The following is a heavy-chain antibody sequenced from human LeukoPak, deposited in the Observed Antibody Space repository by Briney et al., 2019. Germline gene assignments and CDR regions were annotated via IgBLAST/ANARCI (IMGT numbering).Heavy chain of an antibody. V-gene: IGHV1-2*02. Sequence: ASVKVSCKASGYTFTGYYMHWVRQAPGQGLEWMGWVNPNNGDTYHAQKFQGRVTLTRDTSVSTAYMELSRLRSDDTAFYYCARDRIAGTRGDYGMDVWGQGTTVTVSS. CDR3: ARDRIAGTRGDYGMDV. CDR2: VNPNNGDT. J-gene: IGHJ6*02. CDR1: GYTFTGYY. D-gene: IGHD1-26*01.